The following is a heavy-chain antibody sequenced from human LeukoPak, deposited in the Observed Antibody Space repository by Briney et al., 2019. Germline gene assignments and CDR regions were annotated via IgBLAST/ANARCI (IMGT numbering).Heavy chain of an antibody. CDR3: AKASTTVTTLLDY. CDR1: GFTVSSNY. D-gene: IGHD4-17*01. V-gene: IGHV3-23*01. Sequence: PGGSLRLSCAASGFTVSSNYMSWVRQAPGKGLEWVSAISGSGGSTYYADSVKGRFTISRDNSKNTLYLQMNSLRAEDTAVYYCAKASTTVTTLLDYWGQGTLVTVSS. CDR2: ISGSGGST. J-gene: IGHJ4*02.